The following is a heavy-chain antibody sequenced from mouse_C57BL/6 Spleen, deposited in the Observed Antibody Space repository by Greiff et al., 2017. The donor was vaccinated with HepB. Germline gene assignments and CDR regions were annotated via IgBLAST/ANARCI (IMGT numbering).Heavy chain of an antibody. CDR1: GFTFSSYA. Sequence: EVKLVESGEGLVKPGGSLKLSCAASGFTFSSYAMSWVRQTPEKRLEWVAYISSGGDYIYYADTVKGRFTISRDNARNTLYLQMSSLKSEDTAMYYCTRDRDYYGSTYFDYWGQGTTLTVSS. CDR2: ISSGGDYI. V-gene: IGHV5-9-1*02. J-gene: IGHJ2*01. D-gene: IGHD1-1*01. CDR3: TRDRDYYGSTYFDY.